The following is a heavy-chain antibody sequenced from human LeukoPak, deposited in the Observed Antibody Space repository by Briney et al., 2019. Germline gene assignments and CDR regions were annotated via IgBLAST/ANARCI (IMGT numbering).Heavy chain of an antibody. Sequence: SGTLSLTCAVSGGSISSSNWWSWVRPPPGKGLEWIGEIYHSGSTNYNPSLKSRVTISVDKSKNQFSLKPSSVTAADTAVYYCARDNHDILTGYYFDYWGQGTLVTVSS. CDR2: IYHSGST. D-gene: IGHD3-9*01. J-gene: IGHJ4*02. V-gene: IGHV4-4*02. CDR3: ARDNHDILTGYYFDY. CDR1: GGSISSSNW.